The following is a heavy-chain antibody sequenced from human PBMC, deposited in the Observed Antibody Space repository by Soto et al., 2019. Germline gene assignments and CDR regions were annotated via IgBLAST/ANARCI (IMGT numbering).Heavy chain of an antibody. J-gene: IGHJ6*02. CDR1: GGSISSGYYY. D-gene: IGHD1-7*01. CDR2: IYYSGST. V-gene: IGHV4-30-4*01. Sequence: TLSLTCSVYGGSISSGYYYWRWIRQPPGKGLEWIGYIYYSGSTYYNPSLKSRVTISVDTSKNQFSLKLSSVTAADTAVYYCARDLYNWNYLYYGMDVWGQGTTVTVS. CDR3: ARDLYNWNYLYYGMDV.